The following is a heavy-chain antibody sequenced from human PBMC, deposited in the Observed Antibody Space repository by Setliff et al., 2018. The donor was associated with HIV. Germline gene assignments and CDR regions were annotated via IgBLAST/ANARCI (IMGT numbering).Heavy chain of an antibody. V-gene: IGHV3-23*01. D-gene: IGHD3-22*01. J-gene: IGHJ4*02. CDR3: AKELAASGLGYFDS. CDR1: GFTFSSYG. CDR2: ISGGGDST. Sequence: LRLSCAASGFTFSSYGMSWVRQAPGKGLEWVSIISGGGDSTYYADSVKGRFTISRDKSKNTLYLHMNSLRAEDTAEYYCAKELAASGLGYFDSWGRGILVTVSS.